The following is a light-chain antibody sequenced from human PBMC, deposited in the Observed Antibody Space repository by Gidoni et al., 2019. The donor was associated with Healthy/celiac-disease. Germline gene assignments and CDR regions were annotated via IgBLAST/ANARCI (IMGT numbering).Light chain of an antibody. CDR3: QQYDNLPPI. CDR2: DAS. CDR1: QDISNY. V-gene: IGKV1-33*01. Sequence: IQMTQSPSSLSASVGDRVTITCQATQDISNYLNWYQQKPGKAPKLLIYDASNLETGVPSRFSGSGSGTDFTFTISSLQPEDIATYYCQQYDNLPPIFXGXTKVEIK. J-gene: IGKJ4*01.